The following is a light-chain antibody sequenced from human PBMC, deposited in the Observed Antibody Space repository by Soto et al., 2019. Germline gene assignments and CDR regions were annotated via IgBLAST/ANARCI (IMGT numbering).Light chain of an antibody. CDR1: QSVGSSY. CDR3: QQYYGTPWT. J-gene: IGKJ1*01. Sequence: EIVLTQSPGTLSLSPGERATLSCRSSQSVGSSYLAWYQQKPGQAPRLLIYGASSRATGIPDRFSGSGSGTDFTLTISSLQAEDVVVYYCQQYYGTPWTFGQGTKVDI. CDR2: GAS. V-gene: IGKV3-20*01.